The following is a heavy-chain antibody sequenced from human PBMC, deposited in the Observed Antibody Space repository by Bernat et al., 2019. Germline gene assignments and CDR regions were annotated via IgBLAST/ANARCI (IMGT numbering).Heavy chain of an antibody. V-gene: IGHV4-39*01. J-gene: IGHJ5*02. CDR3: ARAINLGGISKVGGWFDT. CDR2: IYYSGST. CDR1: GGSISSSSYY. D-gene: IGHD3-16*01. Sequence: QLQLQESGPGLVKPSETLSLTCTVSGGSISSSSYYWGWIRQPPGKGLEWIGRIYYSGSTYYNPSLKSRVTISVDTSKNQFSLKLSSVTAADTAVYYCARAINLGGISKVGGWFDTWGQGTLVTVSS.